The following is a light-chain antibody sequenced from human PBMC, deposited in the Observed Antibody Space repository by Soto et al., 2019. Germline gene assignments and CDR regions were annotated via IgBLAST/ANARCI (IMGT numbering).Light chain of an antibody. CDR1: SSDVGGYNY. Sequence: QSALTQPPSASGSPGQSVTISCTGTSSDVGGYNYVSWYQQHPGKAPKLMIYEVSKRHSGVPDRFSGSKSGNTASLTVSGIQDEDEADYYCSSYAGSNNWVFGGGTKLTVL. V-gene: IGLV2-8*01. CDR3: SSYAGSNNWV. CDR2: EVS. J-gene: IGLJ3*02.